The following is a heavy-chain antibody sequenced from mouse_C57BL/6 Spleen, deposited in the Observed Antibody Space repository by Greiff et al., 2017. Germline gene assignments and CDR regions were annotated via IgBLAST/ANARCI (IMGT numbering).Heavy chain of an antibody. CDR1: GYTFTDYN. D-gene: IGHD2-5*01. J-gene: IGHJ1*03. CDR2: INPNNGGT. CDR3: ARDSNYWYFDV. Sequence: DVQLVESGPELVKPGASVKMSCKASGYTFTDYNMHWVKQSHGKSLEWIGYINPNNGGTSYNQKFKGKATLTVNKSSSTAYMELRSLTSEDSAVYYCARDSNYWYFDVWGTGTTVTVSS. V-gene: IGHV1-22*01.